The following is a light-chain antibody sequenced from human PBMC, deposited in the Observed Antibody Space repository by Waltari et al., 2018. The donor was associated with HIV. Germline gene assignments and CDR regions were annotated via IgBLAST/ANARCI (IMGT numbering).Light chain of an antibody. J-gene: IGLJ2*01. V-gene: IGLV1-40*01. CDR3: QSYDSSLSGPVV. Sequence: QSVLTQPPSVSGAPGQRVTISCTGSSANIGADYFLHWYQQLPGAAPKLLIYGDSHRPSGVPDRFSGSKSGTSASLAITGLQAEDEADYYCQSYDSSLSGPVVFGGGTKLTVL. CDR1: SANIGADYF. CDR2: GDS.